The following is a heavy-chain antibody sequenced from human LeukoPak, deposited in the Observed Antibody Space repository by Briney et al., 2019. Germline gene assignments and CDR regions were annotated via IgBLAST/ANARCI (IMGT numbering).Heavy chain of an antibody. CDR1: GFTFSSYA. CDR3: AKGYSRYLPIDC. D-gene: IGHD6-13*01. Sequence: GGSLRLSCAASGFTFSSYAMSWVRQAPGKGLEWASTITGSGGSTYYVDSVKGRFTISRDTSKNTLYLQMNSLRAEDTAVYYCAKGYSRYLPIDCWGQGALVTVSS. J-gene: IGHJ4*02. CDR2: ITGSGGST. V-gene: IGHV3-23*01.